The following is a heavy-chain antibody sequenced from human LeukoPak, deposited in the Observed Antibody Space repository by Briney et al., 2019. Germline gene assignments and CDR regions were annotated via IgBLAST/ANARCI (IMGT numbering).Heavy chain of an antibody. CDR3: ARGEMYCSSTSCYRYFDY. Sequence: ASVKVSCKASGYTFTGYYMHWVRQVPGQGLEWMGWINPNSGGTNYAQKFQGRVTMTRDTSISTAYMELSRLRSDDTAVYYCARGEMYCSSTSCYRYFDYWGQGTLVTVSS. D-gene: IGHD2-2*01. CDR1: GYTFTGYY. J-gene: IGHJ4*02. V-gene: IGHV1-2*02. CDR2: INPNSGGT.